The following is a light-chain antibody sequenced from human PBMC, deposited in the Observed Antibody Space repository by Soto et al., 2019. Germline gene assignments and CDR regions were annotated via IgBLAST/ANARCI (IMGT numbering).Light chain of an antibody. CDR3: SSYGGPNNSNYV. CDR2: EVN. CDR1: SSDVGAYNY. J-gene: IGLJ1*01. Sequence: QSALTQPPSASGSPGQSVTISCTGTSSDVGAYNYVSWYQQHPGKAPKLMISEVNKRPSGVPDRFSGSKSGNTASLTVSGLQPEDEADYYCSSYGGPNNSNYVFGTGTKLTVL. V-gene: IGLV2-8*01.